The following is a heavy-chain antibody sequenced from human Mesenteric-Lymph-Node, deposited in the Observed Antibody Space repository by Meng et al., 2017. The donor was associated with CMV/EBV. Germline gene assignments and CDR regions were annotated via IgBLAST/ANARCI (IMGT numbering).Heavy chain of an antibody. V-gene: IGHV3-7*01. CDR2: IKQDGSEK. J-gene: IGHJ4*02. Sequence: GESLKISCVASGITFSSNWMTWVRQAPGKGLEWVANIKQDGSEKYYVESVKGRFTISRDNAKNSLWLQMNSLRDEDTGVYYCARDINGERRPIYWGQGTLVTVSS. D-gene: IGHD2-8*01. CDR3: ARDINGERRPIY. CDR1: GITFSSNW.